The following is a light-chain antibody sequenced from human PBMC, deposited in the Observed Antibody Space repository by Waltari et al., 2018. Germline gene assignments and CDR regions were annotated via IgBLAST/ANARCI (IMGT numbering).Light chain of an antibody. Sequence: AIQMIQSPSSLSASVGDRVTITCRASQGIRNDLGWYQQKPGKAPTLLIYAASSLHSGVPSRFSGSGSGTYFTLTISSLQPEDFATYYCLQDYNYPWTFGQGTKVEIK. V-gene: IGKV1-6*01. CDR3: LQDYNYPWT. CDR1: QGIRND. J-gene: IGKJ1*01. CDR2: AAS.